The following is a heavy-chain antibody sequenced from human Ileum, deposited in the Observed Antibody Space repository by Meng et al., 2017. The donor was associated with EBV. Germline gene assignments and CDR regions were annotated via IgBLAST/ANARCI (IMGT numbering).Heavy chain of an antibody. CDR3: ASSDYYRSDY. J-gene: IGHJ4*02. CDR2: TSHSGST. CDR1: GGSISRRDW. D-gene: IGHD3-22*01. V-gene: IGHV4-4*02. Sequence: QVQGSGPGLVKTSEALSLTCAVSGGSISRRDWWSWVRQPPGKGLEWIGETSHSGSTNYSPSLKSRVTISLDKSKNQLSLKLNSVTAADTAVYYCASSDYYRSDYWGQGTLVTVSS.